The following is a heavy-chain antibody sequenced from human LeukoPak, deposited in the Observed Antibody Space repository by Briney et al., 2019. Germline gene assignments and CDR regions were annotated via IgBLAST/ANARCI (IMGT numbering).Heavy chain of an antibody. J-gene: IGHJ3*02. CDR2: ISGSGGST. Sequence: GGSLRLSCAASGFSFSSYAMSWVRQAPGKGLEWVSAISGSGGSTYSADSVEGRFTISRDNSKNTLYLQMNSLRAEDTAVYYCARDNGKVADAFDIWGQGTMVTVSS. CDR3: ARDNGKVADAFDI. D-gene: IGHD2-15*01. V-gene: IGHV3-23*01. CDR1: GFSFSSYA.